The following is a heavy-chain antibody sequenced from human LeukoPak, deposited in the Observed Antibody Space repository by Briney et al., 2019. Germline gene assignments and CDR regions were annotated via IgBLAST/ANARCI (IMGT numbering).Heavy chain of an antibody. CDR1: GGSISSGGYS. V-gene: IGHV4-30-2*01. CDR2: IYHSGST. D-gene: IGHD4-11*01. CDR3: ARDLFDYSSLGRYFDY. J-gene: IGHJ4*02. Sequence: PSETLSPTCAVSGGSISSGGYSWSWIRQPPGKGLEWIGHIYHSGSTYYNPSLKSRVTISVDRSKNHFSLKLSSVTAADTAVYYCARDLFDYSSLGRYFDYWGQGALVTVSS.